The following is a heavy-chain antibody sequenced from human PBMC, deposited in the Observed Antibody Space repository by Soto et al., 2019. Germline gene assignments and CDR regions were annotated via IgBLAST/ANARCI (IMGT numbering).Heavy chain of an antibody. V-gene: IGHV3-30*18. CDR2: ISYDGSNK. CDR3: AKRYCSGGSCFESTLRGYMDV. CDR1: GFTFSSYG. J-gene: IGHJ6*03. D-gene: IGHD2-15*01. Sequence: GGSLRLSCAASGFTFSSYGMHWVRQAPGKGLEWVAVISYDGSNKYYADSVKGRFTISRDNSKNTLYLQMNSLRAEDTAVYYCAKRYCSGGSCFESTLRGYMDVWGKGTTVTVSS.